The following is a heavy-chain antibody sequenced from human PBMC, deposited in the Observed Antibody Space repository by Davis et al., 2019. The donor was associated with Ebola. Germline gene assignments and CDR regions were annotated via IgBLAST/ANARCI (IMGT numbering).Heavy chain of an antibody. D-gene: IGHD5-12*01. CDR2: TYYTSKWHN. V-gene: IGHV6-1*01. Sequence: HSQTLSLTCAISGDSVFGKNGAWNWIRQSPSRGLEWLGRTYYTSKWHNDYAASVKSRISVNSDTSKNQFSLQVNSVTPDDTAVYYCTRGWLRGGMDVWGKGTMVTVSS. CDR1: GDSVFGKNGA. J-gene: IGHJ6*04. CDR3: TRGWLRGGMDV.